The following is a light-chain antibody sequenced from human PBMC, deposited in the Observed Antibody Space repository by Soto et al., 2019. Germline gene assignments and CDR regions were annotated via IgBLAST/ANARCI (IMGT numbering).Light chain of an antibody. J-gene: IGKJ1*01. Sequence: VMTQSPATLSVSPGERATLSCRASQSVGTNLAWYHQEPGQAPRLLISGASTRATGVPARFTGSGSGTEFTLTISSLQSEDFAVYYCQQYYNWPPTFGRGTKVDIK. V-gene: IGKV3-15*01. CDR1: QSVGTN. CDR2: GAS. CDR3: QQYYNWPPT.